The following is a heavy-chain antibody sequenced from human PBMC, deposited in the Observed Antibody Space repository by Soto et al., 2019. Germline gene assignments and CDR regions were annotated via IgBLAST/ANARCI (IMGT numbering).Heavy chain of an antibody. CDR2: ISYDGSNK. CDR3: AREYGIPGTPFDY. CDR1: GFTFSSYA. D-gene: IGHD1-7*01. V-gene: IGHV3-30-3*01. Sequence: QVQLVESGGGVVQPGRSLRLSCAASGFTFSSYAMHWVRQAPGKGLEWVAVISYDGSNKYYADSVKGRFTISRDNSKNPLYRQRNSLRAEDTAVYYCAREYGIPGTPFDYWGKGTLVTVSS. J-gene: IGHJ4*02.